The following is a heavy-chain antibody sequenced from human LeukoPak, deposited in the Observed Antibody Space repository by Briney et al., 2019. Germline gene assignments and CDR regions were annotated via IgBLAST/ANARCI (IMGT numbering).Heavy chain of an antibody. D-gene: IGHD3-22*01. CDR2: ISGSGGST. CDR1: GFTFSSYG. J-gene: IGHJ4*02. Sequence: PGGTLRLSCAASGFTFSSYGMSWVRQAPGKGLEWVSAISGSGGSTYYADSVNGRFTISRDNSKNTLYLQMNSLRAEDTAVYYCAKDGTFNDSSGYYSFDYWGQGTLVTVSS. CDR3: AKDGTFNDSSGYYSFDY. V-gene: IGHV3-23*01.